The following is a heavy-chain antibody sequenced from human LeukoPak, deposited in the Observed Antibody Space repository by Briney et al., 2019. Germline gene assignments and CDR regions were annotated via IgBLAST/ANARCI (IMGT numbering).Heavy chain of an antibody. V-gene: IGHV3-21*01. J-gene: IGHJ6*03. CDR3: ARVPLTHHGSYYYSMDV. CDR1: GFTFSSYS. D-gene: IGHD5-24*01. CDR2: ISSSSSYI. Sequence: VGSLRLSCAASGFTFSSYSMNWVRQAPGKGLEWVSSISSSSSYIYYADSVKGRFTISRDNAKNSLYLQMNSLRAEDTAVYYCARVPLTHHGSYYYSMDVWGKGTTVTVSS.